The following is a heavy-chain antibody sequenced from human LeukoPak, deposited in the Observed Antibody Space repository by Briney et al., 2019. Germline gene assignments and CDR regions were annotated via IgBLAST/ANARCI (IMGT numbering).Heavy chain of an antibody. CDR3: AKNGAVVPAAMLDY. CDR2: ISYDGSNK. V-gene: IGHV3-30*18. Sequence: GGSLRLSCAASGFTFSSYGMHWVRQAPGKGLEWVAVISYDGSNKYYADSVKGRFTISRDNSKNTLYLQMYSLRAEDTAVYYCAKNGAVVPAAMLDYWGQGTLVTVSS. J-gene: IGHJ4*02. CDR1: GFTFSSYG. D-gene: IGHD2-2*01.